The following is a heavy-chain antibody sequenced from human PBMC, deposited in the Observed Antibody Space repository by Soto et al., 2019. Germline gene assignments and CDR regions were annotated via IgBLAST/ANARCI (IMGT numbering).Heavy chain of an antibody. J-gene: IGHJ4*02. CDR3: ATSYYNFWSAYYLACFDY. V-gene: IGHV4-34*01. D-gene: IGHD3-3*01. CDR2: INHSGST. CDR1: GVSFTGYY. Sequence: QVHLQQWGAGLLKPSETLSLTCAVYGVSFTGYYWSWIRQPPGKGLEWIGEINHSGSTDYNPSLKSRVTISVDTYKKQFSLKLSSVTAADTAVYYCATSYYNFWSAYYLACFDYWGQGTLVSVSS.